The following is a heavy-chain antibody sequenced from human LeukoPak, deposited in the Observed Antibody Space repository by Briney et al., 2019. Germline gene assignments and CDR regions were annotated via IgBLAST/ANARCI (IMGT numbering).Heavy chain of an antibody. V-gene: IGHV1-18*01. J-gene: IGHJ6*02. D-gene: IGHD3-10*01. Sequence: GASVKVSCKASGYTFTSYGISWVRQAPGQGLEWMGWISAYNGNTNYAQKFQGRVTITRDTSASTAYMELSSLRSEDTAVYYCARYQNYYGSGSYFDYGMDVWGQGTTVTVSS. CDR3: ARYQNYYGSGSYFDYGMDV. CDR1: GYTFTSYG. CDR2: ISAYNGNT.